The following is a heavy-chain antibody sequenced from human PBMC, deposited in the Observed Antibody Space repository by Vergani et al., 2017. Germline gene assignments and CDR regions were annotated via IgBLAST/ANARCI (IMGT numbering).Heavy chain of an antibody. V-gene: IGHV5-51*01. J-gene: IGHJ5*02. CDR3: ARRGAYDISGGWFDP. CDR1: GYSFTSYW. Sequence: EVQLVQSGAEVKKPGESLTISCKGSGYSFTSYWIGGVRKMPGKGLEWMGIIYPGDSDTRYSPSFQGQVTISADKSISTAYLQWSSLNASDTAMYYCARRGAYDISGGWFDPWGQGTLVTVSS. D-gene: IGHD3-9*01. CDR2: IYPGDSDT.